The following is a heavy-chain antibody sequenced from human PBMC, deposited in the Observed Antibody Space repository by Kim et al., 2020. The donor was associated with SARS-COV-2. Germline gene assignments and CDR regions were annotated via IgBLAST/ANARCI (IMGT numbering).Heavy chain of an antibody. Sequence: ADSGKGRLTISRDNAKNTLYLQINSLSAEDTAVYYCASRQYTGSYYFSVYWGQETLVIVSS. CDR3: ASRQYTGSYYFSVY. V-gene: IGHV3-74*01. D-gene: IGHD1-26*01. J-gene: IGHJ4*02.